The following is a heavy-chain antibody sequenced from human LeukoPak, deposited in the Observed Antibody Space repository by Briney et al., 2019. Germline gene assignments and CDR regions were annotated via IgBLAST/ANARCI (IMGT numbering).Heavy chain of an antibody. Sequence: GGSLRLSCAASGFTFSSYAMHWVRQAPGKGLERVAVISYDGSNKYYADSVKGRFTISRDNSKNTLYLQMNSLRAEDTAVYYCARRGIVGATYYFDYWGQGTLVTVSS. D-gene: IGHD1-26*01. CDR3: ARRGIVGATYYFDY. CDR1: GFTFSSYA. J-gene: IGHJ4*02. V-gene: IGHV3-30*04. CDR2: ISYDGSNK.